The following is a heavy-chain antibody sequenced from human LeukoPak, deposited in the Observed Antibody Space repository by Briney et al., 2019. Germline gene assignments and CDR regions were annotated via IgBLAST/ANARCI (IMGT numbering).Heavy chain of an antibody. Sequence: SGGSLRLSCAASGFTFSSYAMHWVRQAPGKGLEWVAVISYDGSNKYYADSVKGRFTISRDNSKNTLYLQMNSLRAEDTAVYYCASYSSSWGYSFDYWGQGTLVTVSS. CDR1: GFTFSSYA. J-gene: IGHJ4*02. V-gene: IGHV3-30*04. D-gene: IGHD6-13*01. CDR3: ASYSSSWGYSFDY. CDR2: ISYDGSNK.